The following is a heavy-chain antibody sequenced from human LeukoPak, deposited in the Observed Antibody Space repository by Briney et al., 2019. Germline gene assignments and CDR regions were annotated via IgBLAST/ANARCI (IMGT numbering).Heavy chain of an antibody. V-gene: IGHV1-18*01. CDR3: ARAVDYYDSSGYYRVCDY. CDR1: GYTFTSCG. CDR2: ISAYNGNT. J-gene: IGHJ4*02. D-gene: IGHD3-22*01. Sequence: ASVKVSCKASGYTFTSCGISWVRQAPGQGLEWMGWISAYNGNTNYAQKLQGRVTMTTDTSTSTAYMELRSLRSDDTAVYYCARAVDYYDSSGYYRVCDYWGQGTLVTVSS.